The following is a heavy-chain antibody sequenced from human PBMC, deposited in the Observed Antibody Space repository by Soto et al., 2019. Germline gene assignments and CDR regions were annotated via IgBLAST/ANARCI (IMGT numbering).Heavy chain of an antibody. J-gene: IGHJ4*02. CDR3: AKSKGGSTLDF. D-gene: IGHD6-25*01. CDR1: GYSFTSYG. V-gene: IGHV1-3*01. CDR2: INVGNDKT. Sequence: GESLKISCKGSGYSFTSYGISWVRQAPGKRLEWMGWINVGNDKTEYSWRLQGRVTITKDTSASTADMELSGLTSEDTAVYYCAKSKGGSTLDFWGPGTLVTVSS.